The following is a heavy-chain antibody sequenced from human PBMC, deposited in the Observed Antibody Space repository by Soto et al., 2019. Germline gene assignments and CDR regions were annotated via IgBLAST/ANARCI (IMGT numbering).Heavy chain of an antibody. CDR1: GFIFNEYG. J-gene: IGHJ4*02. V-gene: IGHV3-33*03. CDR2: IWYDGSNK. Sequence: GGSLRLSCAASGFIFNEYGMHWVRQAPGKGLEWVAVIWYDGSNKYYADSVKGRFTFSRDNSKNTTSLQMNSLRAEDTAVYYCARWGCSGSNCNLNQRSFDLWGQGTLVTVSS. D-gene: IGHD2-15*01. CDR3: ARWGCSGSNCNLNQRSFDL.